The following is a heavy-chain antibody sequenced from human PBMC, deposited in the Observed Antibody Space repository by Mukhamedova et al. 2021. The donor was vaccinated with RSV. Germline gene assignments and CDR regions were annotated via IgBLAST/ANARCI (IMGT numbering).Heavy chain of an antibody. Sequence: RYSPSFQGQVTISADKSISTAYLQWSSLKASDTAMYYCARQEKGFEYWGQGTLVTVSS. V-gene: IGHV5-51*01. J-gene: IGHJ4*02. CDR3: ARQEKGFEY.